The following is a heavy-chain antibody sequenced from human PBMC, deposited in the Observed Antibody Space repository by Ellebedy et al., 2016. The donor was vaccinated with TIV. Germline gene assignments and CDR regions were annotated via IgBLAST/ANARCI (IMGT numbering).Heavy chain of an antibody. CDR2: INPSGGRT. CDR3: ARHARPYGMDV. Sequence: ASVKVSCKASGYTFTNYYMYWVRQAPGQGLKWMGIINPSGGRTSYAQKFQGRVTMTRDTSTSTVYMELRSLRSEDTAVYYCARHARPYGMDVWGQGTTVTVSS. J-gene: IGHJ6*02. V-gene: IGHV1-46*01. CDR1: GYTFTNYY.